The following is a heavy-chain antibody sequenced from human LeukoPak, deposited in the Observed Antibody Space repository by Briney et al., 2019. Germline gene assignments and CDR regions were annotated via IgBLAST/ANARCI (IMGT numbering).Heavy chain of an antibody. Sequence: GGSLRLSCAASGLTFSTYNMNWVRQAPGKGLEWVAVIWYNGNNKYYADSVKGRFTVSRDTSKNTLYLQMNSLRGEDTAIYYCARDGLASIGLDMWGQGTEVTVSS. J-gene: IGHJ3*02. V-gene: IGHV3-33*08. CDR3: ARDGLASIGLDM. D-gene: IGHD3-3*02. CDR2: IWYNGNNK. CDR1: GLTFSTYN.